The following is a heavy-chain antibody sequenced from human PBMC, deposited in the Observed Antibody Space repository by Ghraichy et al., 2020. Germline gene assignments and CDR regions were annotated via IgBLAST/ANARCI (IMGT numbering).Heavy chain of an antibody. V-gene: IGHV3-30-3*01. Sequence: GGSLRLSCAASGFTFSSYAMHWVRQAPGKGLEWVAVISYDGSNKYYADSVKGRFTISRDNSKNTLYLQMNSLRAEDTAVYYCAREGPHGYYDILTGYYIPERNTDHYYFDYWGQGTLVTVSS. J-gene: IGHJ4*02. D-gene: IGHD3-9*01. CDR2: ISYDGSNK. CDR3: AREGPHGYYDILTGYYIPERNTDHYYFDY. CDR1: GFTFSSYA.